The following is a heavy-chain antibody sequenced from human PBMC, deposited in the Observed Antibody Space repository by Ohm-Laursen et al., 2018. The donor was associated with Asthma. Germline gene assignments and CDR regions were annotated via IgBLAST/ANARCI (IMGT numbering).Heavy chain of an antibody. CDR3: ARWVVRGVTPNAHWFDP. V-gene: IGHV4-59*07. Sequence: SDTLSLTCTVSGGSISSYYWSWIRQPPGKGLEWIGYIYYSGSTNYNPSLKSRVTISVDTSKNQFSLKLSSVTAADTAVYYCARWVVRGVTPNAHWFDPWGQGTLVTVSS. CDR1: GGSISSYY. J-gene: IGHJ5*02. D-gene: IGHD3-10*01. CDR2: IYYSGST.